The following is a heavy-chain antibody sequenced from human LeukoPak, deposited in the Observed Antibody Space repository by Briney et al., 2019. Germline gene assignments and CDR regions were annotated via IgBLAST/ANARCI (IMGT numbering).Heavy chain of an antibody. Sequence: GGSLILSCAASGFTVSNNYMNWVRQAPGKGLEWVSVIYSGGDTYYADSVKGRFTISRDTSKNTLYLQMSSLRPEDTAVYYCVRDNPRQQGFAYWGQGTLVTVSS. CDR1: GFTVSNNY. CDR2: IYSGGDT. J-gene: IGHJ4*02. CDR3: VRDNPRQQGFAY. V-gene: IGHV3-53*01. D-gene: IGHD6-13*01.